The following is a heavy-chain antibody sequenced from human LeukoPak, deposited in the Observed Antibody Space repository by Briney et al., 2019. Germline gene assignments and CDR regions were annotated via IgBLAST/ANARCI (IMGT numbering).Heavy chain of an antibody. CDR3: ARGKGMKEYSYGYGY. CDR1: GGSFSGYY. Sequence: PSETLSLTCAVYGGSFSGYYWSWIRQPPGKGLEWIGEINHSGGTNYNPSLKSRVTISVDTSKNQFSLKLSSVTAADTAVYYCARGKGMKEYSYGYGYWGQGTLVTVPS. CDR2: INHSGGT. V-gene: IGHV4-34*01. J-gene: IGHJ4*02. D-gene: IGHD5-18*01.